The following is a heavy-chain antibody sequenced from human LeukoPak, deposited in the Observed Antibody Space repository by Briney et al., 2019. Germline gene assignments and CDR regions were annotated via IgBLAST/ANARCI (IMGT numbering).Heavy chain of an antibody. V-gene: IGHV3-23*01. J-gene: IGHJ3*02. D-gene: IGHD3-22*01. Sequence: GGSLRLSCAASGFTFSSYAMSWVRQAPGKGLEWVSAISGSGGSTYYADSVKGRFTISRDNSKNTLYLQMNSLRAEDTAVYYCAKGLHYYDSRSDAFDIWGQGTMVTVSS. CDR1: GFTFSSYA. CDR2: ISGSGGST. CDR3: AKGLHYYDSRSDAFDI.